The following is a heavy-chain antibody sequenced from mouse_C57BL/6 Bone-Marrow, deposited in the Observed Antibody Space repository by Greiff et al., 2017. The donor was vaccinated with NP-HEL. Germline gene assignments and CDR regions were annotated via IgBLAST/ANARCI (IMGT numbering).Heavy chain of an antibody. J-gene: IGHJ1*03. CDR2: IYPGDGDT. V-gene: IGHV1-82*01. CDR1: GYAFSSSW. CDR3: ERHCYGRSHWYFDV. Sequence: QVQLQQSGPELVKPGASVKISCKASGYAFSSSWMNWVKQRPGKGLEWIGRIYPGDGDTNYNGKFKGKATLTADKSSSTAYMQLSSLTSEDSAVYFCERHCYGRSHWYFDVWGTGTTVTVSS. D-gene: IGHD1-1*01.